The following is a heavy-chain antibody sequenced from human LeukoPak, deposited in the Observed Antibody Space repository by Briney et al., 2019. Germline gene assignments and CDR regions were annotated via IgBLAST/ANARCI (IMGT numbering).Heavy chain of an antibody. V-gene: IGHV4-34*01. CDR2: INHSGST. CDR1: GGSFIGFH. CDR3: ARVGYYDSSGSFDLHDY. Sequence: SETLSLTCAVYGGSFIGFHWNWIRQPPGKGLEWIGDINHSGSTNYNPSLTSRVTISVDTSKNQFSLKLSSVTAADTAVYYCARVGYYDSSGSFDLHDYWGQGTLVTVSS. J-gene: IGHJ4*02. D-gene: IGHD3-22*01.